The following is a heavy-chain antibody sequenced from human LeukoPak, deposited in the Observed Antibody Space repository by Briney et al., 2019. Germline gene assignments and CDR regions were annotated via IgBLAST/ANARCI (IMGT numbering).Heavy chain of an antibody. Sequence: GGSLRLSCAASGFTFSSYSMNWVRQAPGKGLGWVSYISSSSTIYYADSVKGRFTISRDNAKNSLYLQMNSLRAEDTAVYYCARDIVVVPAAGDFDYWGQGTLVTVSS. CDR2: ISSSSTI. J-gene: IGHJ4*02. CDR3: ARDIVVVPAAGDFDY. D-gene: IGHD2-2*01. V-gene: IGHV3-48*01. CDR1: GFTFSSYS.